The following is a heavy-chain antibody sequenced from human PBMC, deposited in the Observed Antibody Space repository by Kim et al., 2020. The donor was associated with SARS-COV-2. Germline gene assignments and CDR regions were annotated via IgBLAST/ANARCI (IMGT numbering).Heavy chain of an antibody. CDR1: GGSISSSSYY. J-gene: IGHJ5*02. CDR3: ARHGGTGTTFVVVGAHWFDP. Sequence: SETLSLTCTVSGGSISSSSYYWGWIRQPPGKGLEWIGSIYYSGSTYYNPSLRSRVTISVDTSKNQFSLKLSSVTAADTAVYYCARHGGTGTTFVVVGAHWFDPWGQGTLVTVSS. D-gene: IGHD1-7*01. V-gene: IGHV4-39*01. CDR2: IYYSGST.